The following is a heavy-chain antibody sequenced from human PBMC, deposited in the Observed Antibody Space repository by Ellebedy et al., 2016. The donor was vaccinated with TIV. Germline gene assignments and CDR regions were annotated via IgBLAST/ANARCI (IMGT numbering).Heavy chain of an antibody. V-gene: IGHV1-18*01. CDR3: ARDRAVAGPDAFDI. J-gene: IGHJ3*02. CDR1: GYTFTSYG. Sequence: ASVKVSXXASGYTFTSYGISWVRQAPGQGLEWMGWISAYNGNTNYAQKLQGRVTMTTDTSTSTAYMELRSLRSDDTAVYYCARDRAVAGPDAFDIWGQGTMVTVSS. CDR2: ISAYNGNT. D-gene: IGHD6-19*01.